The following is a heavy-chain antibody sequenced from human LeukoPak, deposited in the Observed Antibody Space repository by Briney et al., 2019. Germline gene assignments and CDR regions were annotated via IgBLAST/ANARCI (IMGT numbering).Heavy chain of an antibody. Sequence: ASVKVSCKASGYTFTNYAIHWVRQAPGQRPEWMGWINAGTGDTRYLQRFQGRVTISRDTSASAVYMGLSSLTYEDTAVFYCARGPIAAVAFFDYWGQGTLVSVSA. CDR2: INAGTGDT. CDR1: GYTFTNYA. J-gene: IGHJ4*02. V-gene: IGHV1-3*01. CDR3: ARGPIAAVAFFDY. D-gene: IGHD6-13*01.